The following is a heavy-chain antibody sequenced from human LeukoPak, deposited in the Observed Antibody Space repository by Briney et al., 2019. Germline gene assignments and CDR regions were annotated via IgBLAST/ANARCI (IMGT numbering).Heavy chain of an antibody. D-gene: IGHD3-10*01. V-gene: IGHV3-30*04. CDR1: GFTFSSYA. J-gene: IGHJ4*02. CDR3: ARDLPKAPRSRFGGTFDY. CDR2: ISYDGSNK. Sequence: PGGSRRLSWAASGFTFSSYAMHWVRQAPGKGLEWVAVISYDGSNKYYADSVKGRFTISRDNSKNTLYLQMNSLRAEDTAVYYCARDLPKAPRSRFGGTFDYWGQGTLVTVSS.